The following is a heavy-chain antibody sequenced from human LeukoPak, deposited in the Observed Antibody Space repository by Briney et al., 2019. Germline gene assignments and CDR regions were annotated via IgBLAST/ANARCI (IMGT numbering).Heavy chain of an antibody. CDR3: ARQVNLRSGSYPGY. J-gene: IGHJ4*02. Sequence: GGSLRLSCAASGLTFSTYWMHWVRQAPGKGLVWVSRINSDGSTTTYADSVKGRFTISRDNAKNTLYLQMNSLRAEDTAVYYCARQVNLRSGSYPGYWGQGTLVTVSS. CDR2: INSDGSTT. D-gene: IGHD1-26*01. V-gene: IGHV3-74*01. CDR1: GLTFSTYW.